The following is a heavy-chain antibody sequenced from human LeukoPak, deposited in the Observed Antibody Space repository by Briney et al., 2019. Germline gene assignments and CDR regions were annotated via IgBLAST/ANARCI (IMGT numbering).Heavy chain of an antibody. D-gene: IGHD2-2*01. Sequence: PGGSLRLSCAASGFTFSSYSMNWVRQAPGKGLEWVSSISGSSSYIYYADSMKGRFTISRDNAKNSLYLQMNSLRAEDTAVYYCARSGCSSTSCGDYWGQGTLVTVSS. V-gene: IGHV3-21*01. CDR3: ARSGCSSTSCGDY. CDR1: GFTFSSYS. J-gene: IGHJ4*02. CDR2: ISGSSSYI.